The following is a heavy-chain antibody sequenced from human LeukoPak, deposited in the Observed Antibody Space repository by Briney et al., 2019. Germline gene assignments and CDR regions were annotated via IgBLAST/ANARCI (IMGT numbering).Heavy chain of an antibody. Sequence: GGSLRLSCAASGFTFSDYYMSWIRQAPGKGLEWVSYISSSGSTIYYADSVKGRFTISRDNAKNSLYLQMNSLRAEDTAVYYCASPTDSDAFDIWAQGTMVTVSS. CDR1: GFTFSDYY. CDR2: ISSSGSTI. V-gene: IGHV3-11*01. J-gene: IGHJ3*02. CDR3: ASPTDSDAFDI.